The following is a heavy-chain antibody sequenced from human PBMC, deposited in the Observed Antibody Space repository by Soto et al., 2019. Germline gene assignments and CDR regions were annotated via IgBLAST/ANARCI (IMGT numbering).Heavy chain of an antibody. CDR1: GGSISSGGYS. Sequence: ASETLSLTCAVSGGSISSGGYSWSWIRQPPGKGLEWIGYIYHSGSTYYNPSLKSRVTISVDRSKNQFSLKLSSVTAADTAVYYCARGPDYGDYRTYYFDYWGQGTLVTVSS. D-gene: IGHD4-17*01. V-gene: IGHV4-30-2*01. J-gene: IGHJ4*02. CDR3: ARGPDYGDYRTYYFDY. CDR2: IYHSGST.